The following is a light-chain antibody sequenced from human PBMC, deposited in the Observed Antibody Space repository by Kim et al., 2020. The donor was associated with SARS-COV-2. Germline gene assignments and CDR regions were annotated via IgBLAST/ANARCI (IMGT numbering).Light chain of an antibody. CDR3: SSLTSSSTPLV. Sequence: QSALTQPASVSGSPGQSITLSCAGSNSDIGSFDYVSWYQQHPGKAPKLMIYDVRNRPSGVSDRFSGSKSGNTASLTISGLQAEDEADYHCSSLTSSSTPLVFGTGTKVTVL. CDR1: NSDIGSFDY. CDR2: DVR. V-gene: IGLV2-14*03. J-gene: IGLJ1*01.